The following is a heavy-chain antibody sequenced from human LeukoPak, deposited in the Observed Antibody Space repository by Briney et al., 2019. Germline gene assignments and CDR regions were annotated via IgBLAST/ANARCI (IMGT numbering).Heavy chain of an antibody. V-gene: IGHV1-2*02. J-gene: IGHJ4*02. Sequence: ASVKVSCKASGYTFTGYYMHWVRQAPGQGLEWMGWISPNSGGTNYAQKFQGRVTLTRDTSISTAYMEVSRLRSDDTAVYYCARAAGGAPGDYWGQGTLVTVSS. CDR2: ISPNSGGT. CDR1: GYTFTGYY. CDR3: ARAAGGAPGDY. D-gene: IGHD6-13*01.